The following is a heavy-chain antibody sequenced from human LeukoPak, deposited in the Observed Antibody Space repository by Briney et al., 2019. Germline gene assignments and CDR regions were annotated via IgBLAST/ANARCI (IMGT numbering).Heavy chain of an antibody. CDR1: GGTFSSYA. CDR3: ARMVVDIVVVVAARRQSVPFDI. Sequence: SVKVSCKASGGTFSSYAISWVRQAPGQGLEWMGRIIPIFGTANYALKFQGRVTITTDESTSTAYMELSSLRSEDTAVYYCARMVVDIVVVVAARRQSVPFDIWGQGTMVTVSS. D-gene: IGHD2-15*01. J-gene: IGHJ3*02. CDR2: IIPIFGTA. V-gene: IGHV1-69*05.